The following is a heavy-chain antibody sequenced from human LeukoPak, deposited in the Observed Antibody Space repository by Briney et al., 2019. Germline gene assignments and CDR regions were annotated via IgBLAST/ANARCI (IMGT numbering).Heavy chain of an antibody. V-gene: IGHV1-8*01. D-gene: IGHD6-6*01. J-gene: IGHJ4*02. CDR1: GYTFTSYD. CDR3: ARGTPLYRIAARKYFDC. Sequence: ASVKVSCKASGYTFTSYDINWVRQATGQGLEWMGWMNPNSGNTGYAQKFQGRVTMTRNTSISTAYMELSSLRSEDTAVYYCARGTPLYRIAARKYFDCWGQGTLVTVSS. CDR2: MNPNSGNT.